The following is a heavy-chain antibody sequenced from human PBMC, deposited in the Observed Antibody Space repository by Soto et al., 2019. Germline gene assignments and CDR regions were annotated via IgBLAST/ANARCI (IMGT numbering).Heavy chain of an antibody. CDR3: ARRRDLRRWFDP. J-gene: IGHJ5*02. V-gene: IGHV6-1*01. Sequence: SQTLSLTCAISGDSVSSNSAAWNWIRQSPSRGLEWLGMTYYRSKWYNYYAVSVKSRITINLDTPKNQFSLQLNSVTAADTAVYYCARRRDLRRWFDPWGQGTLVTVSS. CDR2: TYYRSKWYN. CDR1: GDSVSSNSAA.